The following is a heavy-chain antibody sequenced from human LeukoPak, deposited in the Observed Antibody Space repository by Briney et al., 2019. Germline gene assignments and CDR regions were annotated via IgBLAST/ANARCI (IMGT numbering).Heavy chain of an antibody. CDR1: GFTVSSNY. CDR2: SYSGGTT. Sequence: GGSLRLSCVASGFTVSSNYMKWVRQAPGKGLDWVSSSYSGGTTYYADSVKGRFIISRDNAKNTLYLQMNSLRAEDTAVYYCASIYYGLDVWGKGTTVSISS. V-gene: IGHV3-66*01. CDR3: ASIYYGLDV. J-gene: IGHJ6*04.